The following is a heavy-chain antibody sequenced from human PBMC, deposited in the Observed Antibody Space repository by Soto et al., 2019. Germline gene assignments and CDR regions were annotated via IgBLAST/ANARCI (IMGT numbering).Heavy chain of an antibody. J-gene: IGHJ5*02. CDR2: IYYSGST. V-gene: IGHV4-59*01. Sequence: PSETLSLTCTVSGGSISSYCWSWIRQPPGKGLEWIGYIYYSGSTNYNPSLKSRVTISVDTSKNQYSLKLSSVTAEDTAVYYCARARDDFWSGYYTGPFDPWGQGTLVTVSS. CDR1: GGSISSYC. D-gene: IGHD3-3*01. CDR3: ARARDDFWSGYYTGPFDP.